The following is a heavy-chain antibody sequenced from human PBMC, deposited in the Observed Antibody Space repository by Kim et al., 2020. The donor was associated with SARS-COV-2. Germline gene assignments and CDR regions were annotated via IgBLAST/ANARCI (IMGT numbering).Heavy chain of an antibody. J-gene: IGHJ4*02. Sequence: SPYFPGKVTISTDNSISTAYLQWSRLKASDTAIYFCARLAGSYRGYFDFWGQGTLVTVSS. V-gene: IGHV5-51*01. D-gene: IGHD1-26*01. CDR3: ARLAGSYRGYFDF.